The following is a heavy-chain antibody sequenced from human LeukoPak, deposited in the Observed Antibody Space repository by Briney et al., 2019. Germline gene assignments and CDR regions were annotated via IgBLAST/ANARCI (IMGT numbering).Heavy chain of an antibody. CDR3: ARGLEQTYYYYYMDV. J-gene: IGHJ6*03. CDR2: INHSGST. V-gene: IGHV4-34*01. D-gene: IGHD3-3*02. CDR1: GGSFSGYY. Sequence: SETLSLTCAVYGGSFSGYYWSWIRQPPGKGLEWIGEINHSGSTNYNPSLKSRVTISVDTSKNQFSLKLSSVTAADTAVYYCARGLEQTYYYYYMDVWGKGTTVTVSS.